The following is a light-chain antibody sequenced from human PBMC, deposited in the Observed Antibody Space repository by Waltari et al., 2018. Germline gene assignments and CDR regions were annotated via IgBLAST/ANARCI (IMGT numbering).Light chain of an antibody. Sequence: ETVMTQSPANLSVSPGERVTLSCRASQSISSHLAWSQRKPGKAPRLLIYGASTRATGVPARFSGSGSGTEFTLTISSLQSEDFAVYFCQQYNKWPPAFGQGTKLEIK. V-gene: IGKV3-15*01. CDR1: QSISSH. J-gene: IGKJ1*01. CDR2: GAS. CDR3: QQYNKWPPA.